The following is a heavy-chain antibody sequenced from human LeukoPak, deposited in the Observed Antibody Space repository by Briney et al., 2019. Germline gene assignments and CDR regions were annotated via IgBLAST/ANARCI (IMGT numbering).Heavy chain of an antibody. Sequence: ASVKVSCKASGGTFSSYAISWVRQAPGQGLEWMGGIIPIFGTANYAQKFQGRVTITTDESTSTAYMELSSLRSEDTAVYYCAGRPSGPISPTYYFDYWGQGTLVTVSS. V-gene: IGHV1-69*05. CDR2: IIPIFGTA. CDR1: GGTFSSYA. J-gene: IGHJ4*02. D-gene: IGHD3-3*01. CDR3: AGRPSGPISPTYYFDY.